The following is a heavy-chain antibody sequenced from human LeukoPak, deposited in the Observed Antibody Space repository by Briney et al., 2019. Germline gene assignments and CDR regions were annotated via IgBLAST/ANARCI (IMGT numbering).Heavy chain of an antibody. CDR2: IKQDGSEK. CDR3: ARALSYSYGSMDF. V-gene: IGHV3-7*01. Sequence: GSLRLSCAVSGFTFSSYEMNWVRQAPGKGLEWVANIKQDGSEKDYVDSVKGRFTISRDNAQSSLYLQMNSLRAEDTAVYYCARALSYSYGSMDFWGQGTLVIVSS. D-gene: IGHD5-18*01. CDR1: GFTFSSYE. J-gene: IGHJ4*02.